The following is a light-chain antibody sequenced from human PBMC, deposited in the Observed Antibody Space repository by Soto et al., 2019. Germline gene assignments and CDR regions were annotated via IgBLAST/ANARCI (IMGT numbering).Light chain of an antibody. J-gene: IGLJ3*02. V-gene: IGLV4-69*02. CDR3: QTWGTGGWV. Sequence: QLVLTQSPSASASLGASVKVTCTLSSGHSSYAIAWHQQQPEKGPRYLMKLNSDGSHSKGDGIPDRFSGSSSGAERYLTISSLQSEDEADYYCQTWGTGGWVFGGGTKLTVL. CDR1: SGHSSYA. CDR2: LNSDGSH.